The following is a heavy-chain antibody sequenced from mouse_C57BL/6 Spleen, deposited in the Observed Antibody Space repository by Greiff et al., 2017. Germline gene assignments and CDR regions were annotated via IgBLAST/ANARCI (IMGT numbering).Heavy chain of an antibody. CDR1: GYTFTSYW. CDR2: IYPGSGST. V-gene: IGHV1-55*01. D-gene: IGHD1-1*01. CDR3: ESQGDYYGSSYEDY. Sequence: QVQLQQPGAELVKPGASVKMSCKASGYTFTSYWITWVKQRPGQGLEWIGDIYPGSGSTNYNEKFKSKATLTVDTSSSTAYMQLSSLTSEDSAVYYCESQGDYYGSSYEDYWGQGTTLTVSS. J-gene: IGHJ2*01.